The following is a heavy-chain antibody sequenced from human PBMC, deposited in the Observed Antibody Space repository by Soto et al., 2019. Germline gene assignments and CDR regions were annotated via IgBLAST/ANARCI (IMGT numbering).Heavy chain of an antibody. CDR3: AVLGYCSSTSCYNFHYDDSSGYAFDS. D-gene: IGHD2-2*02. V-gene: IGHV5-51*01. CDR1: GYSFTSYW. CDR2: IYPGDSDT. Sequence: GESLKISCKGSGYSFTSYWIGWVRQMPGKGLEWMGIIYPGDSDTRYSPSFQGQVTISADKSISTAYLQWSSLKASDTAMYYCAVLGYCSSTSCYNFHYDDSSGYAFDSWGQRTMVTV. J-gene: IGHJ3*02.